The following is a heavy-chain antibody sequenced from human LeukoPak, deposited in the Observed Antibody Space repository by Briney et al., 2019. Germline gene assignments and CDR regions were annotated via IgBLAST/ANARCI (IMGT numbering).Heavy chain of an antibody. Sequence: PSETLSLTCTVSGGSISSYYWGWIRQPPGKGLEWIGCIYYSGSTNYSPSLKSRVTMSVDTSKNQFSLKLSSVTAADTAVYYCARDYNWSLDYWGQGTLVTVSS. J-gene: IGHJ4*02. V-gene: IGHV4-59*01. CDR2: IYYSGST. D-gene: IGHD1-20*01. CDR1: GGSISSYY. CDR3: ARDYNWSLDY.